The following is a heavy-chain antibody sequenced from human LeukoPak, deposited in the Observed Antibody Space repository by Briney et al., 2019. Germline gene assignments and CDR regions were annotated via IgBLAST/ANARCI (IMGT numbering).Heavy chain of an antibody. V-gene: IGHV1-2*02. CDR2: IHPYNGGT. CDR3: ARGASGWYSFDL. Sequence: ASVKVSCKTSGYTFTAYYVHWVRQAPGQGLEWMGWIHPYNGGTKFAQKFQGRVNITRDTSLSTAYMELSRLTSDDTAIYYCARGASGWYSFDLWGQGTLVTVSS. J-gene: IGHJ4*02. D-gene: IGHD6-19*01. CDR1: GYTFTAYY.